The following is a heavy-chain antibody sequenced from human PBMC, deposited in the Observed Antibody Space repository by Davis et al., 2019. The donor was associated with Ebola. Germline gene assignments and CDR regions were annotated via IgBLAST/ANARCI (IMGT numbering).Heavy chain of an antibody. V-gene: IGHV3-53*01. CDR2: LYSGCTT. CDR3: TRAVTVTTVFDY. J-gene: IGHJ4*02. CDR1: GFTLSTHY. D-gene: IGHD4-17*01. Sequence: GESLKTPRAAPGFTLSTHYMSWVRQAPGKGLEWISILYSGCTTYYADSVQGRFTISRDNSKNTVSLQMNNLRAEDTAVYYCTRAVTVTTVFDYWGQGTLVTVSS.